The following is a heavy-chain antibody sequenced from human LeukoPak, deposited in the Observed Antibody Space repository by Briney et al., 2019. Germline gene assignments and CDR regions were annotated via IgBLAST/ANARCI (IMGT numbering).Heavy chain of an antibody. CDR1: GFSFSTYN. CDR2: ITSSSTYT. V-gene: IGHV3-21*01. D-gene: IGHD5-18*01. CDR3: AKDRRGYSYGYLDY. Sequence: GGSLRLSCAASGFSFSTYNMNWVRQAPGKGLEWVSSITSSSTYTFYADSVKGRFTISRDNARNSLYLQMNSLRAEDTAVYYCAKDRRGYSYGYLDYWGQGTLVTVSS. J-gene: IGHJ4*02.